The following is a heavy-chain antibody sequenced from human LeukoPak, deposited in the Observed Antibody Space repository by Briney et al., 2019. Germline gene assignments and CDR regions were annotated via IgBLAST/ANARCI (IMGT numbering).Heavy chain of an antibody. CDR2: FSGSGGST. Sequence: GGSLRLSCAASGFAFSSYAMSWVRQAPGKGLEWVSAFSGSGGSTYYADSVKGRFTISRDNSKNTLYLQMNSLRAEDTAVYYCASLAAAGTGFDPWGQGTLVTVSS. CDR1: GFAFSSYA. J-gene: IGHJ5*02. D-gene: IGHD6-13*01. V-gene: IGHV3-23*01. CDR3: ASLAAAGTGFDP.